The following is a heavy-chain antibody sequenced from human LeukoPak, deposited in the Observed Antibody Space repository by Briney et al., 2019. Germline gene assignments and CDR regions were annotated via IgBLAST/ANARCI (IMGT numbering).Heavy chain of an antibody. CDR3: ARIEHYYYYMDV. V-gene: IGHV3-48*03. CDR2: ISSSGSTI. J-gene: IGHJ6*03. CDR1: GFTFSSYE. D-gene: IGHD5-24*01. Sequence: PGGSLRLSCAASGFTFSSYEMNWVRQAPGKGLEWVSYISSSGSTIYYADSVKGRFTISRDNAKNSLYLQTNSLRAEGTAVYYCARIEHYYYYMDVWGKGTTVTVSS.